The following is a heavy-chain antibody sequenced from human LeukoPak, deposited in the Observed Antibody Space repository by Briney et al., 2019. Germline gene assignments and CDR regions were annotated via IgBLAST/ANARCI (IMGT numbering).Heavy chain of an antibody. CDR2: ISYDGSNK. J-gene: IGHJ5*02. V-gene: IGHV3-30*09. CDR1: GFTFSSYA. Sequence: GGSLRLSCAASGFTFSSYAMHWVRQAPGKGLEWVAVISYDGSNKYYADSVKGRFAISRDNSKNTLYLQMNSLRAEDTAVYYCASQKYDSWGQGTLVTVSS. CDR3: ASQKYDS. D-gene: IGHD3-3*01.